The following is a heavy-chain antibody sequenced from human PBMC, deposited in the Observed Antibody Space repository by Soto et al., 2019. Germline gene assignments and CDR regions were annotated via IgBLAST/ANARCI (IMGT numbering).Heavy chain of an antibody. CDR1: GYTFTSYY. CDR2: INPSGGST. CDR3: ARLLSIAARGQWDDY. J-gene: IGHJ4*02. D-gene: IGHD6-6*01. V-gene: IGHV1-46*01. Sequence: QVQLVQSGAEVKKPGASVKVSCKASGYTFTSYYMHWVRQAPGQGLEWMGIINPSGGSTSYAQKFQGRINMTRDTSTSTVYMELSSLRSEDTAVYYCARLLSIAARGQWDDYWGQGTLVTVSS.